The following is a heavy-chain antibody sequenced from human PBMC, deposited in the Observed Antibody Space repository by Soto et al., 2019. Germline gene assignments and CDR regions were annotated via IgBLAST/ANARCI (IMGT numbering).Heavy chain of an antibody. D-gene: IGHD1-26*01. CDR1: GFTFSNYG. V-gene: IGHV3-30*18. CDR3: AKAPAVGATRLTEYFQH. Sequence: QVQLVESGGGVVQPGRSLRLSCAASGFTFSNYGMHWVRQTPGKGLEWVAVISYDGSNKYYADSVKGRFTISRDNSKNTLYLQMNSLRAEDTAVDYCAKAPAVGATRLTEYFQHWGQGTLVTVSS. CDR2: ISYDGSNK. J-gene: IGHJ1*01.